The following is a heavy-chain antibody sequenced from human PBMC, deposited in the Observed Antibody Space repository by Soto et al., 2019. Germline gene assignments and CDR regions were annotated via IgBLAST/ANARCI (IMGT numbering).Heavy chain of an antibody. J-gene: IGHJ5*02. CDR2: VYHNGRT. Sequence: SETLSLTCSVSGGSMDNYYWSWIRQAPGKALEWIGYVYHNGRTSYNPSLKSRVSISVDRSKNQFSLNLSSVTAADTAMYYCAREDRISAPGGIWLHPWGQGTLVTVSS. D-gene: IGHD6-13*01. V-gene: IGHV4-59*01. CDR3: AREDRISAPGGIWLHP. CDR1: GGSMDNYY.